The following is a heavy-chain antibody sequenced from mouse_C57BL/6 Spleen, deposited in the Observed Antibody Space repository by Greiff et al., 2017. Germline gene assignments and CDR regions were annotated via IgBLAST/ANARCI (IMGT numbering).Heavy chain of an antibody. CDR1: GYTFTSYW. J-gene: IGHJ2*01. D-gene: IGHD2-5*01. Sequence: QVQLQQPGAELVKPGASVKLSCKASGYTFTSYWMQWVKQRPGQGLEWIGEIDPSDSYTNYNQKFKGKATLTVDTSSSTAYMQLSSLTSEDSAVYYCGRRGYSNYPLYWGKGTTLTVSS. CDR2: IDPSDSYT. CDR3: GRRGYSNYPLY. V-gene: IGHV1-50*01.